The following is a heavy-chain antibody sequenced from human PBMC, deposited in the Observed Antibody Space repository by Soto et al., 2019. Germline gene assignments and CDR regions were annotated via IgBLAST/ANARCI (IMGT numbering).Heavy chain of an antibody. D-gene: IGHD6-13*01. V-gene: IGHV5-51*01. CDR2: IYPGDSDT. CDR3: ARRLGIAAAGTNYYYYYMDV. CDR1: GYSFTSYW. J-gene: IGHJ6*03. Sequence: PGESLKISCKGSGYSFTSYWIGWVRQMPGKGLEWMGIIYPGDSDTGYSPSFQGQVTISADKSISTAYLQWSSLKASDTAMYYCARRLGIAAAGTNYYYYYMDVWGKGTTVTVSS.